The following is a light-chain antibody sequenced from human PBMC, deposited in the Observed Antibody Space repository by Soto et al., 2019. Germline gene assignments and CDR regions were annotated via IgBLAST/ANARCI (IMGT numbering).Light chain of an antibody. CDR2: AAS. CDR3: QESYSTLWT. J-gene: IGKJ1*01. Sequence: DIQMTQSPSSLSASVGDRVTITCRASQSISSYLNCYQQKPGKAPKLLIYAASSLQSGVPSRFSGSGSGTDFPLTISSLKPEDFSTYDCQESYSTLWTFGQGSNV. CDR1: QSISSY. V-gene: IGKV1-39*01.